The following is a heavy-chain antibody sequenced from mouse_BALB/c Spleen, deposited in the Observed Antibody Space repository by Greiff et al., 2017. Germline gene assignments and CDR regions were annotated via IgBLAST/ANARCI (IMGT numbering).Heavy chain of an antibody. CDR3: AKKVGYAMDY. J-gene: IGHJ4*01. V-gene: IGHV3-2*02. CDR1: GYSITSDYA. CDR2: ISYSGST. Sequence: EVQLMESGPGLVKPSQSLSLTCTVTGYSITSDYAWNWIRQFPGNKLEWMGYISYSGSTRYNPSLTSRISITRDKSKNPFFLLLKSVTTEDTATYYYAKKVGYAMDYGGQGTSVTVSS. D-gene: IGHD1-1*02.